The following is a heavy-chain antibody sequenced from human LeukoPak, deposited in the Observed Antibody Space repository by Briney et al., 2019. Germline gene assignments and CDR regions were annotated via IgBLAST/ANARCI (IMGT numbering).Heavy chain of an antibody. J-gene: IGHJ4*02. CDR3: ATGLRGYSYGYDLYYFDY. V-gene: IGHV3-21*01. D-gene: IGHD5-18*01. Sequence: GGSLRLSCAASGFTFSGYTMNWVRQAPGKGLEWVSSISSSSSFIYYADSVKGRFTVSRDNAKNSLYLQMNSLRAEDTAVYYCATGLRGYSYGYDLYYFDYRGQGSLVTVSS. CDR1: GFTFSGYT. CDR2: ISSSSSFI.